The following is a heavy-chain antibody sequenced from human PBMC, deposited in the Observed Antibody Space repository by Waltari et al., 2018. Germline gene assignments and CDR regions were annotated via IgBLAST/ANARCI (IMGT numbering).Heavy chain of an antibody. CDR1: GFTFSSYD. CDR2: IGTAGDT. Sequence: EVQLVESGGGLVQPGGSLRLSCAASGFTFSSYDMHWVRQATGKGLEWVSAIGTAGDTYYPGSAKGRFTISRENAKNSLYLQMNSLRAGDTAVYYCARRLGSGYPGEDYYGMDVWGQGTTVTVSS. V-gene: IGHV3-13*01. CDR3: ARRLGSGYPGEDYYGMDV. J-gene: IGHJ6*02. D-gene: IGHD3-22*01.